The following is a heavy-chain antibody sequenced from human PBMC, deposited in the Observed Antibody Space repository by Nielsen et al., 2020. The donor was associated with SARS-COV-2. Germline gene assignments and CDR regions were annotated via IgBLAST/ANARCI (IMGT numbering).Heavy chain of an antibody. D-gene: IGHD3-3*01. CDR3: ARDAYDFPPNSFDY. CDR1: GFTFSSYW. CDR2: INSDASST. J-gene: IGHJ4*02. V-gene: IGHV3-74*01. Sequence: GESLKISCAASGFTFSSYWMHWVRQAPGKGLVWVSRINSDASSTSYADSVKGRFTISRDNAKSTLYLQMNSLRAEDTAVYYCARDAYDFPPNSFDYWGQGTLVTVSS.